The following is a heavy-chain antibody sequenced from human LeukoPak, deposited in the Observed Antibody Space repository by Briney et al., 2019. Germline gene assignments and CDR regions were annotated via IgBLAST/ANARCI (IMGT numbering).Heavy chain of an antibody. D-gene: IGHD3-22*01. CDR2: INPNSGGT. V-gene: IGHV1-2*02. CDR3: ARDRNYYDSTDLDY. J-gene: IGHJ4*02. CDR1: GYTFTGYY. Sequence: GASVKVSCKASGYTFTGYYMHWVRQAPGQGLEWMGWINPNSGGTNHAQKFQGRVTMTRDTSISTAYMELSRLRFDDTAVYYCARDRNYYDSTDLDYWGQGTLVTVSS.